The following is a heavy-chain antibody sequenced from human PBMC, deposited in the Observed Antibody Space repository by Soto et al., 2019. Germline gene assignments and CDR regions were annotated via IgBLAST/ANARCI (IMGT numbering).Heavy chain of an antibody. CDR3: AIPLARTPPFEY. CDR2: IDPSDSYI. V-gene: IGHV5-10-1*01. D-gene: IGHD5-12*01. CDR1: GYTFTNYY. Sequence: PGESLKISCQASGYTFTNYYIAWVRQVPGKGLEWMGRIDPSDSYIKYSPSSEGHVTMSVDKSISTAFLQWSRLEASDTAMYFCAIPLARTPPFEYWGQGSLVTVSS. J-gene: IGHJ4*02.